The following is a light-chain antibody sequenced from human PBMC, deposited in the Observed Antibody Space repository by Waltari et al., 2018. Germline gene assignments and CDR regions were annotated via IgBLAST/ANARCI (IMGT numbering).Light chain of an antibody. CDR3: QHYYSYPYT. Sequence: AIRMTQSPSSLSASTGDRVPITCRASQGISSYLAWYQQKPGKAPKLLIYAASTLQSGVPSRFSGSGSGTDFTLTISCLQSEDFATYYCQHYYSYPYTFGQGTKLEIK. V-gene: IGKV1-8*01. CDR1: QGISSY. CDR2: AAS. J-gene: IGKJ2*01.